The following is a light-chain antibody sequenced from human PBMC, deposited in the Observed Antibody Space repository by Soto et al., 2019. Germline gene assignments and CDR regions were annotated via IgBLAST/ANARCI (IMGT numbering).Light chain of an antibody. J-gene: IGKJ4*01. Sequence: ILVTQTPAKRCAGVEGRFTITCLASQSISSWLAWYQQKPGKAPKLLIYKASSLESRVPSRFSGSGSGTESTLTICSLHPDESATYYCQQYNSYPLALGGGT. V-gene: IGKV1-5*03. CDR2: KAS. CDR1: QSISSW. CDR3: QQYNSYPLA.